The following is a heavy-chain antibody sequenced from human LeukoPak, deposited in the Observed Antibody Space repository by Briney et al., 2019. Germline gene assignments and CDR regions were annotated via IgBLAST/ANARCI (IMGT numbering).Heavy chain of an antibody. CDR2: IWYDGSNK. CDR3: ARDGEYCSGGSGYGIYFDY. Sequence: PGRSLRLSCAASGFTFSSYGMHWVRQAPGKGLEWVAVIWYDGSNKYYADSVKGRFTISRDNSKNTLYLQMNSLRAEDTAVYYCARDGEYCSGGSGYGIYFDYWGQGTLVTVSS. D-gene: IGHD2-15*01. V-gene: IGHV3-33*01. CDR1: GFTFSSYG. J-gene: IGHJ4*02.